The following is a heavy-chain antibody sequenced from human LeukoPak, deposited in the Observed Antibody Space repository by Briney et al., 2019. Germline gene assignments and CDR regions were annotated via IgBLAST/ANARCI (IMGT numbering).Heavy chain of an antibody. CDR1: GGSISSSSYY. D-gene: IGHD3-16*02. Sequence: PSETLSLTCTVSGGSISSSSYYWGWIRQPPGKGLEWIGSIYYSGSTYYNPSLKSRVTISVDTSKNQFSLKLISVTAADTAVYYCARGDNAVIGQKLFDYWGQGTLVTVSS. J-gene: IGHJ4*02. CDR2: IYYSGST. CDR3: ARGDNAVIGQKLFDY. V-gene: IGHV4-39*07.